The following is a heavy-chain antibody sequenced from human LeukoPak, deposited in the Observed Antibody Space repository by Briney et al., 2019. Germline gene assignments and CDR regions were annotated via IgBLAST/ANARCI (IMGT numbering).Heavy chain of an antibody. CDR1: GFTFSSYA. V-gene: IGHV3-23*01. J-gene: IGHJ5*02. Sequence: GGSLRLSCAASGFTFSSYAMSWVRQAPGKGLEWVSAISGSGGSTYYADSVKGRFTISRDNAKNSLYLQMNSLRAEDTAVYYCARGTYYYGSGIGNWFDPWGQGTLVTVSS. D-gene: IGHD3-10*01. CDR3: ARGTYYYGSGIGNWFDP. CDR2: ISGSGGST.